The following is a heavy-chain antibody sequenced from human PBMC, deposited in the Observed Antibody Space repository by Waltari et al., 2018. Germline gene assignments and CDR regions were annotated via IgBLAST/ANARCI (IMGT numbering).Heavy chain of an antibody. CDR2: VSPRGGGT. Sequence: QVQLVQSGAEVKRPGASVKVSCKASGYTFTDYSMHWVRQAPGQGLEWMGIVSPRGGGTTYTQKFQDRVTMTRDTSTNTVYMELGSLRSEDTAVYYCARAGTTLIWGVAEWGQGTLVTVSS. CDR1: GYTFTDYS. D-gene: IGHD3-10*01. V-gene: IGHV1-46*01. J-gene: IGHJ4*02. CDR3: ARAGTTLIWGVAE.